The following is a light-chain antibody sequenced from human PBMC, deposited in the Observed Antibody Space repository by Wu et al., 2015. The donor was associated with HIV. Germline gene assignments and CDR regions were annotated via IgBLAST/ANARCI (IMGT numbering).Light chain of an antibody. V-gene: IGKV1-39*01. CDR1: QSISSY. J-gene: IGKJ2*01. Sequence: DIQMTQSPSSLSASVGDRVTITCRASQSISSYLNWYQQKPGKAPKLLIYAASSLQSGVPSRFSGSGSGTDFTLTISSLQPEDFATYYCQQSYQYPPYTFGQGTKLEIK. CDR2: AAS. CDR3: QQSYQYPPYT.